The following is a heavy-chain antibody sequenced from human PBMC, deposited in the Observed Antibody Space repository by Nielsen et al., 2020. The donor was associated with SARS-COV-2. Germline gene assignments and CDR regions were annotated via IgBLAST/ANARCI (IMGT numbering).Heavy chain of an antibody. V-gene: IGHV1-3*01. CDR3: ARDSGSDSIFWFDP. D-gene: IGHD3-10*01. J-gene: IGHJ5*02. CDR2: INAGNGNT. Sequence: ASVKASCKASGYTFTSYAMHWVRQAPGQRLEWMGWINAGNGNTKYSQKFQGRVTITRDTSASTAYMELSSLRSEDTAVYYCARDSGSDSIFWFDPWGQGTLVTVSS. CDR1: GYTFTSYA.